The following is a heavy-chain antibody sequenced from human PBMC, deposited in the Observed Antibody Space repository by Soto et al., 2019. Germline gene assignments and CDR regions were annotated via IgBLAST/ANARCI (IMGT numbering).Heavy chain of an antibody. V-gene: IGHV1-3*01. CDR2: IDAGTGDT. D-gene: IGHD3-9*01. CDR1: GYVFTSYA. CDR3: AMADFDWLFYH. Sequence: VQLVQSGAEVKTPGASVTVSCKASGYVFTSYAIHWVRQAPGQRPEWVGWIDAGTGDTKYSQKFQGRVTITKDTSATTAYMRLSSLRYEDTAMYFCAMADFDWLFYHWGQGTLVTVSS. J-gene: IGHJ5*02.